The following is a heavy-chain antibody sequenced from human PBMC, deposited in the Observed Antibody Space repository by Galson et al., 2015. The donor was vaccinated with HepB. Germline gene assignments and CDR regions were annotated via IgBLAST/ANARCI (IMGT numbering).Heavy chain of an antibody. V-gene: IGHV1-69*04. CDR2: IIPILGIA. D-gene: IGHD2-15*01. J-gene: IGHJ6*03. CDR1: GGTFSSYA. CDR3: ARGGGSGPVYYYMDV. Sequence: SVKVSCKASGGTFSSYAISWVRQAPGQGLEWMGRIIPILGIANYAQKFQGRVTITADKSTSTAYMELSSLRSEDTAVYYCARGGGSGPVYYYMDVWGKGTTVTVSS.